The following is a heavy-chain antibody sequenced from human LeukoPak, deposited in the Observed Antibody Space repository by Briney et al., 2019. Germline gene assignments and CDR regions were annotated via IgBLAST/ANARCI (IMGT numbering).Heavy chain of an antibody. D-gene: IGHD6-13*01. V-gene: IGHV3-15*01. CDR2: IKSKTDGGTT. CDR1: GFTFSNAW. Sequence: GGSLRLPCAASGFTFSNAWMSWVRQAPGKGLEWVGRIKSKTDGGTTDYAAPVKGRFTISRDDSKNTLYLQMNSLKTEDTAVYYCTTRYSSSAGINEFDYWGQGTLVTVSS. CDR3: TTRYSSSAGINEFDY. J-gene: IGHJ4*02.